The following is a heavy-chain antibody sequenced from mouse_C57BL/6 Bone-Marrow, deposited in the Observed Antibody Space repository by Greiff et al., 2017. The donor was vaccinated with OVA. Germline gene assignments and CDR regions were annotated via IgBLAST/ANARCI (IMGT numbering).Heavy chain of an antibody. CDR3: ARDRSPYYFDY. Sequence: EVQLVESGGGLVKPGGSLKLSCAASGFTFSSYAMSWVRQTPEKRLEWVATISDGGSYTYYPDNVKGRFTISRDNAKNNLYLQMSHLKSEDTAMDYCARDRSPYYFDYWGQGTTLTVSS. CDR1: GFTFSSYA. V-gene: IGHV5-4*01. J-gene: IGHJ2*01. CDR2: ISDGGSYT.